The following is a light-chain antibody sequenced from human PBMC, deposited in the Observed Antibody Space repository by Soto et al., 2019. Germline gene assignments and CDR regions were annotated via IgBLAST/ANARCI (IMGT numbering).Light chain of an antibody. J-gene: IGKJ4*01. Sequence: DIHMTQSPSSLSASVGDSVTITCRPSQNMDRYLHWYQHIPGKAPKLLIYGASNLQSGVPSRFTGSGSRTHFTLTSSSLQPEHSATYYCQQTYSTPPPFGGGTKVE. V-gene: IGKV1-39*01. CDR2: GAS. CDR3: QQTYSTPPP. CDR1: QNMDRY.